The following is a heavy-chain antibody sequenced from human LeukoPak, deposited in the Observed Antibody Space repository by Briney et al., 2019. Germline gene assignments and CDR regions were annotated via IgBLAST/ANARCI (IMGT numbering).Heavy chain of an antibody. CDR3: AKSGGSGWGSDY. V-gene: IGHV3-23*01. CDR1: GFTFSSYA. Sequence: GGSLRLSWAASGFTFSSYAMGWVGQAPGKGLEWVSAISGSGGTTYYADSVKGRFTISRDTSKNTLYLQMNSLRAEDTAVYYCAKSGGSGWGSDYWGQGTLVTVSS. J-gene: IGHJ4*02. CDR2: ISGSGGTT. D-gene: IGHD6-19*01.